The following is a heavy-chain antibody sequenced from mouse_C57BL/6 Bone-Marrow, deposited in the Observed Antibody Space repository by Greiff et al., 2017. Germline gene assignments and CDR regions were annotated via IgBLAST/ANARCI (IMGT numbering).Heavy chain of an antibody. Sequence: VQLQQSGAELVRPGASVKLSCTASGFNIKDDYMHWVKQRPEQGLEWIGWIDPENGDTEYASKFQGKATITADTSSNTAYLQLSSLTSEGTAVYYCTTRLMDYWGQGTSVTVSS. CDR1: GFNIKDDY. J-gene: IGHJ4*01. CDR2: IDPENGDT. V-gene: IGHV14-4*01. CDR3: TTRLMDY.